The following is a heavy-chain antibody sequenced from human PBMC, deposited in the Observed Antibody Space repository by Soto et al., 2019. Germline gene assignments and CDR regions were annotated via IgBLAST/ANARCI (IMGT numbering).Heavy chain of an antibody. Sequence: EVQLLESGGGLVQPGGSLRLSCAASGFTFSSYAMSWVRQAPGKGLEWVSAISGSGGSTYYADSVKGRFTISRDNSKNTRYLQMSSLSAEDTAVYYCAKDPMTTVTPRGYWGQGTLVTVSS. V-gene: IGHV3-23*01. J-gene: IGHJ4*02. CDR3: AKDPMTTVTPRGY. D-gene: IGHD4-17*01. CDR1: GFTFSSYA. CDR2: ISGSGGST.